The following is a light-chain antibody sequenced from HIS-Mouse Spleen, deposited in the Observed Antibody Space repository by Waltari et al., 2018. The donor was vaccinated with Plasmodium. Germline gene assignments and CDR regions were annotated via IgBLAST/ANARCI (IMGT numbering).Light chain of an antibody. Sequence: DIQMTQSPSAMSASVGDRVSITCRASEGSRNYLAWFQQKPGKVPKRLIYDASILQSGVPSRFSGSGSGTEFTLTISSLQPEDFATYYCLQHNSYPWTFGQGTKVEIK. CDR3: LQHNSYPWT. CDR1: EGSRNY. CDR2: DAS. V-gene: IGKV1-17*03. J-gene: IGKJ1*01.